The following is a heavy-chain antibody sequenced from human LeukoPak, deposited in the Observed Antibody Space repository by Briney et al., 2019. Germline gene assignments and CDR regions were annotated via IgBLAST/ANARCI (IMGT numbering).Heavy chain of an antibody. D-gene: IGHD6-6*01. CDR1: GYTFTSYA. V-gene: IGHV1-3*01. Sequence: GRSLRLSCAASGYTFTSYAMHWVRQAPGQRLEWMGWINAGNGNTKYSQKFQGRVTITRDTSASTAYMELSSLRSEDTAVYYCARLIAARIDYWGQGTLVTVSS. J-gene: IGHJ4*02. CDR3: ARLIAARIDY. CDR2: INAGNGNT.